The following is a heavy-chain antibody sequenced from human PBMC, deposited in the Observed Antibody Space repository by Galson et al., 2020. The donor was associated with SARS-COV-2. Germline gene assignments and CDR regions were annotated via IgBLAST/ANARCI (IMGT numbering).Heavy chain of an antibody. CDR3: ARTHYDMLTGRNWFDP. V-gene: IGHV2-70*01. D-gene: IGHD3-9*01. Sequence: SGPTLVKPTQTLTLTCTFPGFSLSTTGMCVSWIRQPPGKALEWLALIDWDDDKYYSTSLKTRLTISKDTSKNQVVLTMTNMDPVDTATYYCARTHYDMLTGRNWFDPWGQGTLVTVSS. J-gene: IGHJ5*02. CDR2: IDWDDDK. CDR1: GFSLSTTGMC.